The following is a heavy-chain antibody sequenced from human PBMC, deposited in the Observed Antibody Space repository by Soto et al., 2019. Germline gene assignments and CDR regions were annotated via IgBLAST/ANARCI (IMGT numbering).Heavy chain of an antibody. CDR2: INHSGST. CDR1: GGSFSGYY. CDR3: AFRAVAGMGTVFVY. V-gene: IGHV4-34*01. D-gene: IGHD6-19*01. Sequence: PSETLSLTCAVYGGSFSGYYWSWIRQPPGKGLEWIGEINHSGSTNYNPSLKSRVTISVDTSKNQFSLKPSSVTAADTAVYYCAFRAVAGMGTVFVYWGQRTLVTVPS. J-gene: IGHJ4*02.